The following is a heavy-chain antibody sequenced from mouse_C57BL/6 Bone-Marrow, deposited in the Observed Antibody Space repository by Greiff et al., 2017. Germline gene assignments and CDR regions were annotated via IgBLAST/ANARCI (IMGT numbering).Heavy chain of an antibody. D-gene: IGHD2-3*01. CDR2: IDPEIGDT. Sequence: VQLQQSGAELVRPGASVKLSCTASGFNIKDDYIPWVKQRPEQGLEWIGWIDPEIGDTEYASKFQGKATITSDTSSNTAYLQLSSLTSEDTAVYYCSSFDGNYFDFCGQGTPLTVAS. CDR1: GFNIKDDY. CDR3: SSFDGNYFDF. V-gene: IGHV14-4*01. J-gene: IGHJ2*01.